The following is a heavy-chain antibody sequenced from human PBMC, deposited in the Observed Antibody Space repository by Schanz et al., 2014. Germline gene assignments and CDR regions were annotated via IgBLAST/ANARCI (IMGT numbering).Heavy chain of an antibody. D-gene: IGHD2-2*01. CDR1: GFTFSDYA. V-gene: IGHV3-23*04. J-gene: IGHJ6*03. CDR3: ARVKYCTITRCYRTETEGIYYMDV. Sequence: EVQLVQSGGGLVQPGGSLRLSCTASGFTFSDYAMCWVRQAPGKGLEWVSAISGSGGSTYYADSVKGRFTISRDNSKNTLYLQMKSLRAEDTAVYYCARVKYCTITRCYRTETEGIYYMDVWGKGTTVTVSS. CDR2: ISGSGGST.